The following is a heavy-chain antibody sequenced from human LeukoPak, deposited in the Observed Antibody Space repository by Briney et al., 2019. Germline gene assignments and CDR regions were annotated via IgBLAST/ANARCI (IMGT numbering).Heavy chain of an antibody. D-gene: IGHD2-15*01. CDR3: ARSPKLRYCSGGSCYPRYYYYYYGMDV. CDR1: GGSISTSYYY. V-gene: IGHV4-39*01. Sequence: SETLSLTCTVSGGSISTSYYYWGWIRQPPGKGLEWIGNIHNSESTYYNPSLKSRVTISVDTSKNQFSLKLSSVTAADTAVYYCARSPKLRYCSGGSCYPRYYYYYYGMDVWGQGTTVTVSS. J-gene: IGHJ6*02. CDR2: IHNSEST.